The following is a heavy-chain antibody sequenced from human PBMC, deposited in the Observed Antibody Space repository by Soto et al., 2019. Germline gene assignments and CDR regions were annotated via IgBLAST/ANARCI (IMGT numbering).Heavy chain of an antibody. D-gene: IGHD5-18*01. V-gene: IGHV4-59*01. J-gene: IGHJ6*02. CDR3: ARTYTALARHNHYYYGLDV. CDR2: IYYSGST. CDR1: GGSISSYY. Sequence: SETLSLTCTVSGGSISSYYWSWIRQPPGKGLEWIGYIYYSGSTNYNPSLKSRVTISVDTSKNQFSLKLSSVTAAATAVYYCARTYTALARHNHYYYGLDVWGQGSTVTVSS.